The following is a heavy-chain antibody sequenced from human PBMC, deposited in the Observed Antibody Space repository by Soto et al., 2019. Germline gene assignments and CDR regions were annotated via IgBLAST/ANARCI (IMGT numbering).Heavy chain of an antibody. V-gene: IGHV4-39*07. Sequence: SETLSLTCTVSGGSISSSSYYWGWIRQPPGKGLEWIGSIYYSGSTYYNPSLKSRVTISVDTSKNQFSLKLSSVTAADTAVFYCAKYTTLPDRTAAEMRGPGTLVTVSS. J-gene: IGHJ4*02. D-gene: IGHD1-1*01. CDR3: AKYTTLPDRTAAEM. CDR2: IYYSGST. CDR1: GGSISSSSYY.